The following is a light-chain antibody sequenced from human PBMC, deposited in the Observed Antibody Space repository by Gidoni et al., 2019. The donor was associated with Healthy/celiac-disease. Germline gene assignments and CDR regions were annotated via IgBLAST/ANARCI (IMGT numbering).Light chain of an antibody. V-gene: IGKV3-11*01. Sequence: ELVLTQSPATLSLSPGERATHSCGASQGVSSYLAWYQQKPGQAPRLLIYGASNRATGIPARFSGSGSGTDFTLTISSLEPEDFAVYYCQQRSNWSAYTFGQGTKLEIK. J-gene: IGKJ2*01. CDR2: GAS. CDR3: QQRSNWSAYT. CDR1: QGVSSY.